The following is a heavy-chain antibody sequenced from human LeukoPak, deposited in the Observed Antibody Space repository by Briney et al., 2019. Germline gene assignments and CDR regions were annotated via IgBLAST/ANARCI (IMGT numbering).Heavy chain of an antibody. D-gene: IGHD5-18*01. J-gene: IGHJ6*02. CDR3: ARASRGYSDYYYGMDV. CDR2: IYSGGST. Sequence: GGSLRLSCAASGFTFSSYSMNWVSQAPGKGLEWVSVIYSGGSTYYADSVKGRFTISRDNSKNTLYLQMNSLRAEDTAVYYCARASRGYSDYYYGMDVWGQGTTVTVSS. CDR1: GFTFSSYS. V-gene: IGHV3-66*01.